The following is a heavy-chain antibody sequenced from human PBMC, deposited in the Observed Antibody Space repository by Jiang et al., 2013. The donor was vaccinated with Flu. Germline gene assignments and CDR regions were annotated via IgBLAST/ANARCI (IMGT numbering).Heavy chain of an antibody. CDR3: ARESPSKTDAFDI. J-gene: IGHJ3*02. Sequence: IIPIFGTANYAQKFQGRVTITADESTSTAYMELSSLRSEDTAVYYCARESPSKTDAFDIWGQGTMVTVSS. CDR2: IIPIFGTA. D-gene: IGHD2-2*01. V-gene: IGHV1-69*01.